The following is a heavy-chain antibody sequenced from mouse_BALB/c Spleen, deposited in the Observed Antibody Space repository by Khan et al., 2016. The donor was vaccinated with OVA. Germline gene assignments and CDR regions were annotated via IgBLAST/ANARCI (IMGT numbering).Heavy chain of an antibody. CDR3: ARQPYEHYNIMDY. J-gene: IGHJ4*01. CDR2: IWSDGST. V-gene: IGHV2-6-1*01. D-gene: IGHD1-1*01. CDR1: GFSLTNYG. Sequence: VELVESGPGLVAPSQSLSITCTISGFSLTNYGVHWVRQPPGKGLEWLVVIWSDGSTTYNSALKSRLTISKDNSESQVFLKMNSIQTDDTAMYFCARQPYEHYNIMDYWGQGTSVTVSS.